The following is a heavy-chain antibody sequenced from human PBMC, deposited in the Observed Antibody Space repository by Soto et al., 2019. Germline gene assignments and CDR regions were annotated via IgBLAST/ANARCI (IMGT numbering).Heavy chain of an antibody. CDR3: ARGGVDYGDYDYYYYYMDV. CDR2: IWYDGSNK. D-gene: IGHD4-17*01. V-gene: IGHV3-33*01. Sequence: GGSLRLSCAASGFTFSSYGMHWVRQAPGKGLEWVAVIWYDGSNKYYADSVKGRFTISRDNSKNTLYLQMNSLRAEDTAVYYCARGGVDYGDYDYYYYYMDVWGKGTTVTVSS. CDR1: GFTFSSYG. J-gene: IGHJ6*03.